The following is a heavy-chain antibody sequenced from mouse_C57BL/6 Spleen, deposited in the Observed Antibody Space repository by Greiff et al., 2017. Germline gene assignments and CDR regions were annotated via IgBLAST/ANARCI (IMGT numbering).Heavy chain of an antibody. CDR3: TPSSYDYDGYFDY. CDR2: IDPEDGDT. CDR1: GFNIKDYY. V-gene: IGHV14-1*01. D-gene: IGHD2-4*01. J-gene: IGHJ2*01. Sequence: VQLKESGAELVRPGASVKLSCTASGFNIKDYYMHWVKQRPEQGLEWIGRIDPEDGDTEYAPKFQGKATMTADTSSNTAYLQLSSLTSEDTAVYYSTPSSYDYDGYFDYWGQGTTLTVSS.